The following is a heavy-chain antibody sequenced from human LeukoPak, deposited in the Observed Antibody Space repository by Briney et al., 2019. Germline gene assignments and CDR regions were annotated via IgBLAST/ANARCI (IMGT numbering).Heavy chain of an antibody. V-gene: IGHV3-33*01. Sequence: GGTLRLSCAASGFTFSSYGMHWVRQAPGKGLEWVAVIWNDGSNKYYADSVKGRFTISRDNSKNTLYLQMNSLRAEDTAVYYCARDYDSSGYYFRFYYYYGMDVWGQGTTVTVSS. J-gene: IGHJ6*02. CDR3: ARDYDSSGYYFRFYYYYGMDV. CDR2: IWNDGSNK. D-gene: IGHD3-22*01. CDR1: GFTFSSYG.